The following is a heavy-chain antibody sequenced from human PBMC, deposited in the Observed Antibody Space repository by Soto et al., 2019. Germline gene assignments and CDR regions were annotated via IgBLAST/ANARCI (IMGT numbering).Heavy chain of an antibody. D-gene: IGHD2-2*01. V-gene: IGHV1-69*12. J-gene: IGHJ6*02. CDR2: IIAIFGTA. CDR1: GGTFSSYA. CDR3: ARHGPAAGYYYGMDG. Sequence: QVQLVQSGAEVKKPGSSVKVSCKASGGTFSSYAISWVRQAPGQGLEWMGGIIAIFGTANYAQKFQGRVTITADESTSQACREASSLRSEDTGVYYGARHGPAAGYYYGMDGWGQGTTVTVSS.